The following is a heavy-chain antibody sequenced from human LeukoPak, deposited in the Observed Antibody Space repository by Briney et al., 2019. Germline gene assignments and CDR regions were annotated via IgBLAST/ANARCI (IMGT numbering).Heavy chain of an antibody. CDR1: GGSISSSSYY. CDR3: ARASITRVAFDI. D-gene: IGHD3-10*01. V-gene: IGHV4-39*07. Sequence: SETLSLTCTVSGGSISSSSYYWGWIRQPPGKGLEWIGGIYYSGSTYYNPSLKSRVTISVDTSKNQFSLKLSSVTAADTAVYYCARASITRVAFDIWGQGTMVTVSS. CDR2: IYYSGST. J-gene: IGHJ3*02.